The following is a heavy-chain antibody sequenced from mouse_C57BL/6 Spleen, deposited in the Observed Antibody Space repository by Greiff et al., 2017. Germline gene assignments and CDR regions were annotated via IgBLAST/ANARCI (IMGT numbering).Heavy chain of an antibody. D-gene: IGHD2-3*01. CDR1: GYTFTSYW. V-gene: IGHV1-5*01. CDR3: TRSDDDGDAMDY. Sequence: EVQLQQSGTVLARPGASVKMSCKTSGYTFTSYWMHWVKQRPGQGLEWIGAIYPGNSDTSYNQKFKGKAKLTAVTSASTAYMELSSLTNEDSAVYYCTRSDDDGDAMDYWGQGTSVTVSS. J-gene: IGHJ4*01. CDR2: IYPGNSDT.